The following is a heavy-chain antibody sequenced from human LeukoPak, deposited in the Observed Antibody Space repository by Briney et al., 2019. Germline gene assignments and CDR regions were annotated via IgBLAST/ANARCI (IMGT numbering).Heavy chain of an antibody. J-gene: IGHJ4*02. D-gene: IGHD2-2*01. CDR1: GLIVSNYF. V-gene: IGHV3-53*01. CDR2: IYSGGAT. Sequence: GGSLRLSCAASGLIVSNYFMTWVRQAPGKGLERVSVIYSGGATYYADSVKGRFTISRDNSKNTLYLQMNSLRAEDTAVYFCAREYGSGTFDWGQGTLVTVSS. CDR3: AREYGSGTFD.